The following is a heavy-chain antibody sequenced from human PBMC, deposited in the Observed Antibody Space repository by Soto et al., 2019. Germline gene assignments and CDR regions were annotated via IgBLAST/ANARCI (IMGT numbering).Heavy chain of an antibody. Sequence: QVQLVQSGAEMKKPGASVKVACKTSGYTFTAHGITWVRQAPGQGLEWMGWISPYNGNTNYPQSVQGRVTLTTETTTNTSYMELRNLTSVYTAIYYCARRKKVYGMDVWGQGTTVTVSS. CDR3: ARRKKVYGMDV. CDR1: GYTFTAHG. V-gene: IGHV1-18*01. J-gene: IGHJ6*02. CDR2: ISPYNGNT.